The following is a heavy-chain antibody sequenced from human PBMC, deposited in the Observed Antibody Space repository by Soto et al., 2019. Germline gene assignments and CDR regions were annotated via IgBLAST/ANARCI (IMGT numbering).Heavy chain of an antibody. CDR2: IYWNDVM. V-gene: IGHV2-5*01. Sequence: QITLKESGPTLVKPTQTLTLACTSSGFSLSSEGVAVSWVRQPPGKALEWLTLIYWNDVMRYSPSLKSRLTISKDTYKHQVVLTMTNTDPVDTGTYYFSHLRTYPHYHGMGVWGQGTTVTVSS. CDR1: GFSLSSEGVA. J-gene: IGHJ6*02. D-gene: IGHD3-16*02. CDR3: SHLRTYPHYHGMGV.